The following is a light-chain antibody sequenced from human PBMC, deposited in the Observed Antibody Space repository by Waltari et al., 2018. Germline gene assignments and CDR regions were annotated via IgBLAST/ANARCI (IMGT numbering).Light chain of an antibody. V-gene: IGLV2-11*01. J-gene: IGLJ2*01. CDR2: DVD. CDR1: IHDIGSYNY. CDR3: CSSAGKYTFV. Sequence: QSALTQPRSVSRSHGHTVTISCTGTIHDIGSYNYVSWYQHTPDNAAFLISDDVDRRPSGVPYRFSASKSGITACLTISGLQSADEGECYCCSSAGKYTFVFGGWTKLTV.